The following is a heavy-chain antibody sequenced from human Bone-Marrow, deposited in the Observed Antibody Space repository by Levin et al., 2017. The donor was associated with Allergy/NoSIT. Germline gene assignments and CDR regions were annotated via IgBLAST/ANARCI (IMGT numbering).Heavy chain of an antibody. CDR2: IYSSGAT. CDR3: ARHSYGSGSSH. CDR1: GGSINNYY. V-gene: IGHV4-59*08. J-gene: IGHJ4*02. D-gene: IGHD3-10*01. Sequence: SETLSLTCTVSGGSINNYYYDWIRQPPGKGLEWIGYIYSSGATNYNPSLKSRLTMSVDTSKNQFSLRLTSVTAADTAVYYCARHSYGSGSSHWGQGTLVTVSS.